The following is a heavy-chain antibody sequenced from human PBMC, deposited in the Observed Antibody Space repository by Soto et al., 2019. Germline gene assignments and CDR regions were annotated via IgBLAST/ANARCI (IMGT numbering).Heavy chain of an antibody. J-gene: IGHJ6*02. CDR1: GFTFSSYS. CDR3: ARDEIYCTNGVCYSQYYYGMDV. CDR2: ISSSSSYI. D-gene: IGHD2-8*01. V-gene: IGHV3-21*01. Sequence: ESGGGLVKPGGSLRLSCAASGFTFSSYSMNWVRQAPGKGLEWVSSISSSSSYIYYADSVKGRFTISRDNAKNSLYLQMNSLRAEDTAVYYCARDEIYCTNGVCYSQYYYGMDVWGQGTTVTVSS.